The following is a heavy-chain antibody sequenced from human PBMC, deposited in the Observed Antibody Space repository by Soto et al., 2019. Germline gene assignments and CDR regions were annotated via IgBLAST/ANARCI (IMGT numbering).Heavy chain of an antibody. Sequence: SETLSLTGTGSGGYISSYYWSWFRQSPGKRMEWIGYVHHSWGSSYNPSLQSRVAISLDTSKSQFSLKVTSVTATDTAVYYCARQGFGPLHGLVDVWGQGTTVTVSS. J-gene: IGHJ6*02. CDR3: ARQGFGPLHGLVDV. CDR1: GGYISSYY. V-gene: IGHV4-59*08. CDR2: VHHSWGS. D-gene: IGHD3-10*01.